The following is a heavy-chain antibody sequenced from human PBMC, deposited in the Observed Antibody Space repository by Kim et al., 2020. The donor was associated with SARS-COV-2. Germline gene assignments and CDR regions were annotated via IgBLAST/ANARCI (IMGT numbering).Heavy chain of an antibody. D-gene: IGHD6-6*01. CDR1: GFTFGDYA. CDR3: AKGRYSSSSGVDY. Sequence: GGSLRLSCAASGFTFGDYAMHWVRQAPGKGLEWDSGISWNSGSIGYADSVKGRFTIARDNAKNSLYLQMNSLRAEDTALYYCAKGRYSSSSGVDYWSQGTLVTVSS. CDR2: ISWNSGSI. V-gene: IGHV3-9*01. J-gene: IGHJ4*02.